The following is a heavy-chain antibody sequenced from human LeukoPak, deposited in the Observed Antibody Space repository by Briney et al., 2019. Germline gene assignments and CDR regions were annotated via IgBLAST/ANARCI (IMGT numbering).Heavy chain of an antibody. CDR1: GYTFTGYY. CDR3: ARNHYDFWSGYYTALGY. J-gene: IGHJ4*02. CDR2: INPNSGGT. D-gene: IGHD3-3*01. V-gene: IGHV1-2*02. Sequence: ASVKVSCKASGYTFTGYYMHWVRQAPGQGLEWMGWINPNSGGTNYAQKFQGRVTMTRGTSISTAYMELSRLRSDDTAVYYCARNHYDFWSGYYTALGYWGQGTLVTVSS.